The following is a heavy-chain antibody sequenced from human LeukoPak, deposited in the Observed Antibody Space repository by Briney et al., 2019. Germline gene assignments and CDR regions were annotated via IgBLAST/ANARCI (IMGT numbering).Heavy chain of an antibody. J-gene: IGHJ4*02. CDR2: INHSGST. CDR3: ARGRYYDFWSGYYRVYFDY. CDR1: GGTFSGYY. V-gene: IGHV4-34*01. Sequence: SETLSLTCAVYGGTFSGYYWSWIRQPPGKGLEWIGEINHSGSTNYNPSLKSRVTISVDTSKNQFSLNLSSVTAADTAVYYCARGRYYDFWSGYYRVYFDYWGQGTLVTVSS. D-gene: IGHD3-3*01.